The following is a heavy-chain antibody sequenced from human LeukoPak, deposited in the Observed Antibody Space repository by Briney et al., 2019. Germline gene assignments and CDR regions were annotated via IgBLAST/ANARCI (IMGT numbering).Heavy chain of an antibody. V-gene: IGHV3-7*01. J-gene: IGHJ4*02. CDR1: GFTFSSYW. CDR3: ARGIAVAASGY. D-gene: IGHD6-19*01. Sequence: GALRLSCAVSGFTFSSYWMTWVRQAPGKGLEWVAIMNQGGSEKGHVDSVKGRFTVSRDNAKNSLFLQMNSLRAEDTAVYYCARGIAVAASGYWGQGTLVTVSS. CDR2: MNQGGSEK.